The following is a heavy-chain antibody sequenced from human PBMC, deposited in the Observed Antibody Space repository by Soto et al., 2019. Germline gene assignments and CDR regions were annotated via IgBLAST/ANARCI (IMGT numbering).Heavy chain of an antibody. J-gene: IGHJ6*02. CDR3: ARADGDPYYYYYGMDV. Sequence: QVQLQQWGAGLLKPSETLSLTCAVYGGSFSGYYWSWIRQPPGKGLEWIGEINHSGSTNYNPSLKSRVTISVDTSKNQFSPKLSSVTAADTAVYYCARADGDPYYYYYGMDVWGQGTTVTVSS. CDR2: INHSGST. CDR1: GGSFSGYY. V-gene: IGHV4-34*01. D-gene: IGHD4-17*01.